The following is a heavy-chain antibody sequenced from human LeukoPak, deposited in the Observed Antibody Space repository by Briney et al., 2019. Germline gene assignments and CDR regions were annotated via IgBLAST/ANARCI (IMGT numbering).Heavy chain of an antibody. CDR3: ARQWDTAMVNWFDP. V-gene: IGHV4-34*01. D-gene: IGHD5-18*01. Sequence: SETLSLTCAVYGGSFSGYYWSWIRQPPGKGLEWIGEINHSGSTNYNPSLKSRVTISVDTSKNQFSLKLSSVTAADTAVYYCARQWDTAMVNWFDPWGQGTLVTVSS. J-gene: IGHJ5*02. CDR2: INHSGST. CDR1: GGSFSGYY.